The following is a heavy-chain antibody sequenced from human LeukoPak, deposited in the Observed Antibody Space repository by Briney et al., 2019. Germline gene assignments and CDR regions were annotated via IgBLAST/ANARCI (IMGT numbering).Heavy chain of an antibody. Sequence: PSETLSLTCTVSGGSISSYYWNWIRQPPGKGLEWIGYIYYSGSTNYNPSLKSRVTMSVDASKNQFSLKLSSVTAADTAVYYCASSRSGTAVYGLDIWGQGTTVTVSS. D-gene: IGHD1-7*01. CDR1: GGSISSYY. J-gene: IGHJ6*02. CDR2: IYYSGST. V-gene: IGHV4-59*01. CDR3: ASSRSGTAVYGLDI.